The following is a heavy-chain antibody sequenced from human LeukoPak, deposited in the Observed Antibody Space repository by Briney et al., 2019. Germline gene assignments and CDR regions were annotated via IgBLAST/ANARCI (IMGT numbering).Heavy chain of an antibody. D-gene: IGHD1-26*01. CDR2: ISDSGDNT. J-gene: IGHJ6*02. V-gene: IGHV3-23*01. Sequence: GGSLRLSCAASGFSFSSRAMNWVRQAPGKGLEWVSSISDSGDNTHYADSVKGRFTISRDNSKNTLYLQMNSLRAEDTAVYYCARSIVAVTFYYGLSVWGQGTTVTVSS. CDR1: GFSFSSRA. CDR3: ARSIVAVTFYYGLSV.